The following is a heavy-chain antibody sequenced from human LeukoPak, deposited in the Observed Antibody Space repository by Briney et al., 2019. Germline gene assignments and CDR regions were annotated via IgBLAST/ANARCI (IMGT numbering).Heavy chain of an antibody. Sequence: SETLSLTCTVSGGSISSYYWSWLRQPPGKGLEWIGYIYYSGSTNYNPSLKSRVTISVDTSKNQFSLKLSSVTAADTAVYYCAREKHTAIDFYYMDVWGKGTTVTVSS. CDR3: AREKHTAIDFYYMDV. CDR1: GGSISSYY. D-gene: IGHD5-18*01. V-gene: IGHV4-59*01. CDR2: IYYSGST. J-gene: IGHJ6*03.